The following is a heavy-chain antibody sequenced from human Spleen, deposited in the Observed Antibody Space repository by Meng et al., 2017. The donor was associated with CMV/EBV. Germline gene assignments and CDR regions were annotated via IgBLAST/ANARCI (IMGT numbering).Heavy chain of an antibody. D-gene: IGHD5-24*01. Sequence: SCKASGYRFKSYGVSWVRQAPGQGLEWMGWISGFDGHTNDAPKFQGRVTLTIGTSTSTAYMELTSLRSDDTAVYFCARDENGYNGQDFWGQGTLVTVSS. J-gene: IGHJ4*02. CDR3: ARDENGYNGQDF. CDR2: ISGFDGHT. V-gene: IGHV1-18*01. CDR1: GYRFKSYG.